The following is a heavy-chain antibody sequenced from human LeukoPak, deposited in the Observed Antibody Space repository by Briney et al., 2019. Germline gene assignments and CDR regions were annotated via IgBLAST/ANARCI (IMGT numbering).Heavy chain of an antibody. J-gene: IGHJ4*02. CDR2: ISSSGSTI. CDR1: GFTFSSYA. D-gene: IGHD3-10*01. CDR3: ARALPWFGEIDY. V-gene: IGHV3-48*03. Sequence: PGGSLRLSCAASGFTFSSYAMTWVRQAPGKGLEWVSYISSSGSTIYYADSVKGRFTISRDNAKNSLYLQMNSLRAEDTAVYYCARALPWFGEIDYWGQGTLVTVSS.